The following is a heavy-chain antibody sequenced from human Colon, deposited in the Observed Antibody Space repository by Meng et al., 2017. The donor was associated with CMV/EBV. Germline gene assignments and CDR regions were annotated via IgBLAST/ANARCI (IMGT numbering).Heavy chain of an antibody. CDR3: VRDNARVQGNIPILVVPQGFDY. Sequence: GESLKISCAASGFTFSSYWMHWVRQAPGKGLVWVSRMNSDGTTTNYADSVKGRFTISRDSAKNTVYLQMISLRADDAAVYYCVRDNARVQGNIPILVVPQGFDYWGQGTVVTVSS. CDR1: GFTFSSYW. V-gene: IGHV3-74*01. D-gene: IGHD3-22*01. CDR2: MNSDGTTT. J-gene: IGHJ4*02.